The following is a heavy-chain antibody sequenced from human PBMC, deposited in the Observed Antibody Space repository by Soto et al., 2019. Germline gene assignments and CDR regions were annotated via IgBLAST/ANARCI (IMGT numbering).Heavy chain of an antibody. CDR2: IHWSGNT. D-gene: IGHD4-17*01. CDR1: GDSTSRGGYY. CDR3: ARGAADYGDAFDI. V-gene: IGHV4-31*03. Sequence: QVRLQESGPGLVKPSQTLSLTCRVSGDSTSRGGYYWSWLRQHPGKGLEWIGYIHWSGNTYFNPYLKSRVSISLGTSSNQCSLNLTSVTAADTAVYYCARGAADYGDAFDIWGQGTTVTVSS. J-gene: IGHJ3*02.